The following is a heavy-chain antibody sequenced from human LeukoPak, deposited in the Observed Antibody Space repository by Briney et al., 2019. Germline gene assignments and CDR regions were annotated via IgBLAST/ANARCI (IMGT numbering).Heavy chain of an antibody. CDR1: EFSITNPYY. J-gene: IGHJ2*01. V-gene: IGHV4-38-2*01. Sequence: RSSETLSLTCAVPEFSITNPYYWCWVRQPPGKGLEWIGNIYHSRNTYYNPSLKSRVTISVDTSKNQFSLRLNSVTAADTAVCYCARVEWGSVAALDDWYFDLWGRGTLVAVSS. CDR3: ARVEWGSVAALDDWYFDL. D-gene: IGHD3-3*01. CDR2: IYHSRNT.